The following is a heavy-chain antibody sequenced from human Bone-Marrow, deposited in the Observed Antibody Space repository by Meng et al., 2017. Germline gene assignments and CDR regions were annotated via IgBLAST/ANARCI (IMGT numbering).Heavy chain of an antibody. Sequence: ASVKVSCKASGYTFTGYYMHWVRQAPGQGLEWMGRINPNSGGTNYAQKFQGRVTMTRDTSISTAYMELSRLRSDDTAVYYCARRISSGCVFCAFDIWGQGTMVTVSS. CDR2: INPNSGGT. CDR3: ARRISSGCVFCAFDI. CDR1: GYTFTGYY. V-gene: IGHV1-2*06. J-gene: IGHJ3*02. D-gene: IGHD6-19*01.